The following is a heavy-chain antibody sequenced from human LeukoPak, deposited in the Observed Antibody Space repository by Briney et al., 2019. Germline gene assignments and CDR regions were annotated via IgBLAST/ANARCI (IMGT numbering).Heavy chain of an antibody. CDR2: ISGSGANT. V-gene: IGHV3-23*01. Sequence: AGGSLRLSCAASGFNFSSYAMSWVRQGPGKGLEWVSAISGSGANTHYADSVKGRFTISRDNSKNTLYLQMNSLRAEDTAVYYCANYSPSFWSGKNAYYFDYWGQGTLVTVSS. J-gene: IGHJ4*02. D-gene: IGHD3-3*01. CDR3: ANYSPSFWSGKNAYYFDY. CDR1: GFNFSSYA.